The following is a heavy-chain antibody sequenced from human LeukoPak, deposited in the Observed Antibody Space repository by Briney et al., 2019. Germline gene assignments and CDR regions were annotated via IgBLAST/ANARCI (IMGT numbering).Heavy chain of an antibody. CDR2: INPNSGGT. CDR1: GYTFTCYY. J-gene: IGHJ4*02. CDR3: ARGTLRELRGFDY. V-gene: IGHV1-2*02. Sequence: ASVKVSCKASGYTFTCYYMHWVRQAPGQGVEGMGWINPNSGGTNYVQKFKCTLTMTSATSISTAYMELPRLTSDATAVYYCARGTLRELRGFDYWGQGTLVTVSS. D-gene: IGHD1-26*01.